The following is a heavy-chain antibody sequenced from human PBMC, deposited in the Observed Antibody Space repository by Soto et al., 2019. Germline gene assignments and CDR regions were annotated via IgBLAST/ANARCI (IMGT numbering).Heavy chain of an antibody. CDR1: GFTFSSYA. J-gene: IGHJ4*02. CDR2: ISGSGGST. D-gene: IGHD5-12*01. CDR3: AKVIRVATIQC. Sequence: EVQLLESGGGLVQPGGSLRLSCAASGFTFSSYAMSWVRQAPGKGLEWVSAISGSGGSTYYADSVKGRFTISRDNSKNTLYLEMNCLRAEDTAVYYCAKVIRVATIQCWGQGTLVTVSS. V-gene: IGHV3-23*01.